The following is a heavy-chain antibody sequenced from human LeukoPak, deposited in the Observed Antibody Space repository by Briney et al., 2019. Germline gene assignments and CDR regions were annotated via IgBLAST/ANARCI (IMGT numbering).Heavy chain of an antibody. J-gene: IGHJ6*02. D-gene: IGHD6-19*01. CDR2: TYYRSKWYN. CDR3: ARDLYSSAWYGMDV. CDR1: GDSVSSNSAS. Sequence: SQTLSLTCAISGDSVSSNSASWNWIRQSPSRGLEWLGRTYYRSKWYNEYALSVKSRITINPDTSKNQFSLQLNSVTPEDTAVYYCARDLYSSAWYGMDVWGQGTTVTVSS. V-gene: IGHV6-1*01.